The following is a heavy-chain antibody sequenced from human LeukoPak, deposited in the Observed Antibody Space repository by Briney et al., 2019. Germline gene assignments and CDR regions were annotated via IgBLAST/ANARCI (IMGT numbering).Heavy chain of an antibody. CDR3: ASGYDFWSGYSY. CDR2: IYTSGST. V-gene: IGHV4-4*07. D-gene: IGHD3-3*01. Sequence: SETLSLTCTVSGGSISSYFWSWIRQPAGKGLEWIGRIYTSGSTNYNPSLQSRVTMSVDTSKNQFSLKLSSVTAVDTAVYYCASGYDFWSGYSYWGQGTLVTVSS. J-gene: IGHJ4*02. CDR1: GGSISSYF.